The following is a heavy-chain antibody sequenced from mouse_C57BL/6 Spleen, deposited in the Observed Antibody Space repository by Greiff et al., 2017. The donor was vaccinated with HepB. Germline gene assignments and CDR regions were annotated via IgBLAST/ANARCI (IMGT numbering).Heavy chain of an antibody. D-gene: IGHD2-3*01. CDR2: INPNNGGT. J-gene: IGHJ4*01. V-gene: IGHV1-26*01. CDR1: GYTFTDYY. CDR3: ARFYDGYLYAMDY. Sequence: VQLKQSGPELVKPGASVKISCKASGYTFTDYYMNWVKQSHGKSLEWIGDINPNNGGTSYNQKFKGKATLTVDKSSSTAYMELRSLTSEDSAVYYCARFYDGYLYAMDYWGQGTSVTVSS.